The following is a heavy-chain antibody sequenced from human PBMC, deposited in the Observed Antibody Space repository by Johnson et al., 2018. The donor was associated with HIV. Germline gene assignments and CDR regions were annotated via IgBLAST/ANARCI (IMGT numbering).Heavy chain of an antibody. Sequence: QVQLVESGGGVVQPGRSLRLSCVASGFRFSSYAVHWVRQAPGKGLEWVAVISYDGSNKYYADSVKGRFTISRDNSKNTLYLQMNSLRAEDTAVYYCARDGKVGATPRRAFDIWGQGTMVTVSS. CDR3: ARDGKVGATPRRAFDI. D-gene: IGHD1-26*01. V-gene: IGHV3-30-3*01. J-gene: IGHJ3*02. CDR2: ISYDGSNK. CDR1: GFRFSSYA.